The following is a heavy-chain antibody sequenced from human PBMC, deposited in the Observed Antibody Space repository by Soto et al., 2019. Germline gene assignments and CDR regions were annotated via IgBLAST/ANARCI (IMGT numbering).Heavy chain of an antibody. CDR2: INPNSGGT. J-gene: IGHJ6*02. V-gene: IGHV1-2*02. CDR1: GYTFTGYY. D-gene: IGHD3-22*01. Sequence: QVQLVQSGAEVKKPGASMKVSCKASGYTFTGYYMHWVRQAPGQGLEWMGWINPNSGGTNYAQKFQGSVTMTRDTSISTAYIELSRLRSDDTAVYYCARGGDDNYYDSSGYYYYYYGMDVWGQGTTVTVSS. CDR3: ARGGDDNYYDSSGYYYYYYGMDV.